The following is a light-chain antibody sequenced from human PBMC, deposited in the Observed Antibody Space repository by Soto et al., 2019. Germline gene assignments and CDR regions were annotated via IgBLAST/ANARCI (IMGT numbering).Light chain of an antibody. J-gene: IGKJ4*01. Sequence: AIQLTQSPSSLSASVGDRVTITCRASQDIGSAVAWYQQIPRKAPNLLIYIASRLQSGVPSRFSGSGSGTDFTLTISSLQPEDFAIYYCQQFNNYPFTFGGGTKVDIK. CDR3: QQFNNYPFT. V-gene: IGKV1D-13*01. CDR2: IAS. CDR1: QDIGSA.